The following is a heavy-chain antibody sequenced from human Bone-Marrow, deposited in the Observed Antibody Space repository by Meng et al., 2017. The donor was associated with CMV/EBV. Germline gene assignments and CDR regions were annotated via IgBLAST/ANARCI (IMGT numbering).Heavy chain of an antibody. Sequence: LRLSCTVSGGSISSGGYYWSWIRQHPGKGLEWIGYIYYSGSTYYNPSLKSRVTISVDTSKNQFSLKLSSVTAADTAVYYCARGREYCSDTGCYWAVYWGQGNLVTVSS. CDR2: IYYSGST. D-gene: IGHD2-2*01. V-gene: IGHV4-31*03. CDR1: GGSISSGGYY. CDR3: ARGREYCSDTGCYWAVY. J-gene: IGHJ4*02.